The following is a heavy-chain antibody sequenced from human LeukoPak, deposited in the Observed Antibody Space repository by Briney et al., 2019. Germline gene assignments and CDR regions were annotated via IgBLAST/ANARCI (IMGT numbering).Heavy chain of an antibody. Sequence: RASVKLSCKASGYTFTSYFMHWVRQAPGQGLEWMGIINPSGGSTSYAQKSQGRVTMTRDMSTSTVYMWLSSLRSEDTAVYDGASASSGKGGNFDYSGEGSLVTVSS. CDR2: INPSGGST. J-gene: IGHJ4*02. V-gene: IGHV1-46*01. CDR3: ASASSGKGGNFDY. D-gene: IGHD6-19*01. CDR1: GYTFTSYF.